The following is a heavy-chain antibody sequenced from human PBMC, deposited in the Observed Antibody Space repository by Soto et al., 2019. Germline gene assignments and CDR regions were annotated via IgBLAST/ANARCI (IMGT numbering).Heavy chain of an antibody. D-gene: IGHD5-18*01. CDR3: ARDRGDAAMGPGEYYYYGMDA. J-gene: IGHJ6*02. CDR1: GGSISSGGYY. Sequence: PSETLSLTCTVFGGSISSGGYYWSWIRQHPGKGLEWIGYIYYSGSTYYNPSLKSRVTISVDTSKNQFSLKLSSVTAADAAVYYCARDRGDAAMGPGEYYYYGMDAWGQGTTVTVSS. V-gene: IGHV4-31*03. CDR2: IYYSGST.